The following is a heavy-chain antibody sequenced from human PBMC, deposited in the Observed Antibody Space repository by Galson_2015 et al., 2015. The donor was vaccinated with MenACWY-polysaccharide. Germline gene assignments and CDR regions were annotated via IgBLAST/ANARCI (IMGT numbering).Heavy chain of an antibody. CDR2: FDPEDGET. D-gene: IGHD3-22*01. Sequence: SVKVSCKVSGYTLTELSMHWVRQAPGKGLEWMGGFDPEDGETIYAQKFQGRVTMTEDTSTDTAYMELSSLRSEDTAVYYCATAKRHPIVVVIGDVAFDIWGQGTMVTVSS. J-gene: IGHJ3*02. V-gene: IGHV1-24*01. CDR3: ATAKRHPIVVVIGDVAFDI. CDR1: GYTLTELS.